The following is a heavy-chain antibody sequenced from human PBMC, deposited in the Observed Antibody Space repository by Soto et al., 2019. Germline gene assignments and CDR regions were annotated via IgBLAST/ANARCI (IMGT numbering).Heavy chain of an antibody. Sequence: QLQLQESGPGLLKPSETLSLTCSVSGASITSSNYYWGWTRQPPGKGLEWIGSIYYSGDTYYNPSLKSRVTIFVDTSNNQFSLRLSSVTAADTAVYYCARHAHRGSGFYYWFDPWGQGTLVTVSS. D-gene: IGHD3-22*01. CDR3: ARHAHRGSGFYYWFDP. J-gene: IGHJ5*02. CDR2: IYYSGDT. V-gene: IGHV4-39*01. CDR1: GASITSSNYY.